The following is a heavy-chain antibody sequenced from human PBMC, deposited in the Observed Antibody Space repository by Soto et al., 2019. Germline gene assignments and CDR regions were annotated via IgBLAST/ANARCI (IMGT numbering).Heavy chain of an antibody. J-gene: IGHJ3*02. CDR1: GGSFSGYY. CDR2: INHSGST. V-gene: IGHV4-34*01. D-gene: IGHD2-15*01. Sequence: PSETLSLTCAVYGGSFSGYYWSWIRQPPGKGLEWIGEINHSGSTNYNPSLKSRVTISVDTSKNQFSLKLSSVTAADTAVYYCARGDQVPRQYCSGGSCLSGAFDIWGQGTMVTVSS. CDR3: ARGDQVPRQYCSGGSCLSGAFDI.